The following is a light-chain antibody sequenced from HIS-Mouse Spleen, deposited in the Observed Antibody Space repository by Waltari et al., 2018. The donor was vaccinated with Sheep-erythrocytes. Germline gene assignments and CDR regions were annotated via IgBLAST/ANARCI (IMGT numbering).Light chain of an antibody. V-gene: IGLV3-1*01. CDR3: QAWDSSTAWNVV. CDR1: KLGDKY. J-gene: IGLJ2*01. Sequence: SYELTQPPSVSVSPGQTASITCSGDKLGDKYACWYQQKPGQSPVLVIYQDSKRPSGIPERFSGSNSGNTATLTISGTKAMDEADYYCQAWDSSTAWNVVFGGGTK. CDR2: QDS.